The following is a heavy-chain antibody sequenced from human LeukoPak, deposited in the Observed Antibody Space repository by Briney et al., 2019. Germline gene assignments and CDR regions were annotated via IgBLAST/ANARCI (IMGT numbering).Heavy chain of an antibody. J-gene: IGHJ5*02. CDR3: AREYDYGDDGNWFDP. Sequence: SETLSLTCAVYGGSFSGYYWSWIRQPPGKGLEWIGYIYYSGSTNYNPSLKSRVTISVDTSKNQFSLKLGSVTAADTAVYYCAREYDYGDDGNWFDPWGQGTLVTVSS. CDR1: GGSFSGYY. D-gene: IGHD4-17*01. CDR2: IYYSGST. V-gene: IGHV4-59*01.